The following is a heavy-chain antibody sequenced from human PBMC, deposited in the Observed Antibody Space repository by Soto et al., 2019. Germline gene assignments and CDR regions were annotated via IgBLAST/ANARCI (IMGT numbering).Heavy chain of an antibody. V-gene: IGHV3-23*01. D-gene: IGHD2-15*01. CDR3: AKDMDIVVVVAATPGPTGFDP. CDR2: ISGSGGST. Sequence: GGSLSLSCAASGFTFRSYAMSWVRQAPGKGLEWVSAISGSGGSTYYADSVKGRFTISRDNSKNTLYLQMSSLRAEDTAVYYCAKDMDIVVVVAATPGPTGFDPWGQGTLVTVSS. CDR1: GFTFRSYA. J-gene: IGHJ5*02.